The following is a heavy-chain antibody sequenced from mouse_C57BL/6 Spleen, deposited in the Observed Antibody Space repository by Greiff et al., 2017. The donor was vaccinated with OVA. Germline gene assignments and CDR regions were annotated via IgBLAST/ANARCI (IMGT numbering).Heavy chain of an antibody. CDR1: GFSLTSYG. J-gene: IGHJ1*03. D-gene: IGHD2-1*01. V-gene: IGHV2-5*01. CDR2: IWRGGST. Sequence: QVQLKESGPGLVQPSQSLSITCTVSGFSLTSYGVHWVRQSPGKGLEWLGVIWRGGSTAYNAAFMSRLSITKDNSKSQVFFKMNSLQADDTAIYYCAKPLYGNYEGYFDVWGTGTTVTVSS. CDR3: AKPLYGNYEGYFDV.